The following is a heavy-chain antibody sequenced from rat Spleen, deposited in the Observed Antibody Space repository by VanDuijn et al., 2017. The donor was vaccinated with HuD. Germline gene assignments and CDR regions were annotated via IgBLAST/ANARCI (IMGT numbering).Heavy chain of an antibody. J-gene: IGHJ2*01. CDR1: GFTFSDYG. Sequence: EVELVESGGGLVQPGRSMKLSCAASGFTFSDYGVAWVRQAPTTGLEWVATISYGDSSGHSGTYYRDSVRGRFTISRDDAKSTLSLQMNSLQTEDTAMYFCARNAKYYYDGSYYYVHFDYWGQGVMVTVSS. CDR2: ISYGDSSGHSGT. V-gene: IGHV5-29*01. CDR3: ARNAKYYYDGSYYYVHFDY. D-gene: IGHD1-12*02.